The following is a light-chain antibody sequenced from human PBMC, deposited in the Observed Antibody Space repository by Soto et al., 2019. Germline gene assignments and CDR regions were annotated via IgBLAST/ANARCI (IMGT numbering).Light chain of an antibody. CDR3: QQSYSTPIT. Sequence: EIQMTQPPSSRTSSVGDRVTITCRASQSISSYLNWYQQKPGKAPKLLIYAASSLQSGVPSRFSGSGSGTDFTLTISSLQPEDFATYYCQQSYSTPITFGQGTRLEI. V-gene: IGKV1-39*01. CDR2: AAS. CDR1: QSISSY. J-gene: IGKJ5*01.